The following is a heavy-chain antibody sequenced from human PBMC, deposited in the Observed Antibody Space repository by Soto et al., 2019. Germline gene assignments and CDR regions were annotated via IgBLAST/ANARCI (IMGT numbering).Heavy chain of an antibody. D-gene: IGHD6-19*01. V-gene: IGHV4-38-2*01. Sequence: SETLSLTCAVSGYSISSGYYWGWIRQPPGKGLEWIGSIYHSGSTYYNPSLKSRVTISVDTSKNQFSLKLSSVTAADTAVYYCARSLPVAVAGFPFDYWGQGTLVTVSS. CDR1: GYSISSGYY. CDR2: IYHSGST. CDR3: ARSLPVAVAGFPFDY. J-gene: IGHJ4*02.